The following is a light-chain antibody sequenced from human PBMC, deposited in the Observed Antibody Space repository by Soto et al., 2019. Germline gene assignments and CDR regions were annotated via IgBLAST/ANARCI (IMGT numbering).Light chain of an antibody. V-gene: IGKV3-20*01. CDR1: QSVSSNY. J-gene: IGKJ1*01. CDR3: QQYGSSPWT. CDR2: GAS. Sequence: EVVLTQSPGTLSLSPGERATLSCRASQSVSSNYLAWCQQKPGQAPRLLIYGASGRATGIPDRFSGSGSGTDFTLTISRLEPEDFAVYYCQQYGSSPWTFGQGTKVEIK.